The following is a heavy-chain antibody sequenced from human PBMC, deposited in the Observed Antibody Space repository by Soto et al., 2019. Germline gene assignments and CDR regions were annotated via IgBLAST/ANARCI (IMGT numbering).Heavy chain of an antibody. CDR3: AKSDTALSYGFDP. J-gene: IGHJ5*02. V-gene: IGHV3-30*18. CDR2: ISYDGSNK. D-gene: IGHD5-18*01. CDR1: GFTFSSYG. Sequence: GSLRLSCAASGFTFSSYGMHWVRQAPGKGLEWVAVISYDGSNKYYADSVKGRFTISRDNSKNTLYLQMNSLRAEDTAVYYCAKSDTALSYGFDPWGQGTVVTVSS.